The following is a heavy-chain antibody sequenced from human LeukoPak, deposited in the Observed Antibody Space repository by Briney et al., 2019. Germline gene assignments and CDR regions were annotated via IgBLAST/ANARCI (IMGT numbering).Heavy chain of an antibody. Sequence: TGGSLRLSCAASGFTFSSYGMHWVRQAPGKGLEWVAVIWYDGSNKYYADSVKGRFTVSRDNAKNTLNLQMNSLRAEDTAVYYCARDKKSGESSEIDYWGQGTLVTVSS. V-gene: IGHV3-33*01. CDR3: ARDKKSGESSEIDY. CDR2: IWYDGSNK. CDR1: GFTFSSYG. D-gene: IGHD3-10*01. J-gene: IGHJ4*02.